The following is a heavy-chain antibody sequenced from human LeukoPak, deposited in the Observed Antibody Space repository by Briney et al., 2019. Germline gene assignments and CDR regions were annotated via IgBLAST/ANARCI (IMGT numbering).Heavy chain of an antibody. D-gene: IGHD1-14*01. J-gene: IGHJ4*02. CDR3: AKGAGFAEPLPDY. V-gene: IGHV1-3*01. CDR2: INAGNGNT. Sequence: ASVKVSCKASGYTFTSYAMHWVRQAPGQRLEWMGWINAGNGNTKYSQKFQGRVTITRDTSASTAYMELRSLRSEDTAVYYCAKGAGFAEPLPDYWGQGTLVTVSS. CDR1: GYTFTSYA.